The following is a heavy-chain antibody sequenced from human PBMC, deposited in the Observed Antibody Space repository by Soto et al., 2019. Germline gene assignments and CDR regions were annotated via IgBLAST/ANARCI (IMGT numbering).Heavy chain of an antibody. D-gene: IGHD1-26*01. V-gene: IGHV1-2*04. CDR1: GYTFTGNY. Sequence: GASVKVSCKASGYTFTGNYMHWVRQAPGQGLEWMGWINPNSGGTNYAQKFQGWVTMTRDTSISTAYMELSRLRSDDTAVYYCARAGWVVGATTWFDPWGQGTLVTVSS. J-gene: IGHJ5*02. CDR2: INPNSGGT. CDR3: ARAGWVVGATTWFDP.